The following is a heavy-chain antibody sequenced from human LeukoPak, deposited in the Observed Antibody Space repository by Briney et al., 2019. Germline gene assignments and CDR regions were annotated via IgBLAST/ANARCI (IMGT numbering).Heavy chain of an antibody. CDR1: AYSISDGWV. Sequence: PSGTLSLTCTVSAYSISDGWVWGMIRQPPGKGLEWIGSIYHSGTTYYNPSLKSRVTMSVDTSNNQFSLKLTSVTAADTAMYYCSRLSHVAGAPKVSWFDPRGQGTLVTVSP. CDR3: SRLSHVAGAPKVSWFDP. V-gene: IGHV4-38-2*02. CDR2: IYHSGTT. J-gene: IGHJ5*02. D-gene: IGHD3-10*01.